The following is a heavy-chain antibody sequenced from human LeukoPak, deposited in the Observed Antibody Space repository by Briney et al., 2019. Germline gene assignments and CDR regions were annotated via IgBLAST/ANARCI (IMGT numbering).Heavy chain of an antibody. CDR2: INPSGGST. CDR1: GYTFTSYY. J-gene: IGHJ5*02. D-gene: IGHD2-15*01. CDR3: ARVDGSCSGGSCPSGNWFDP. Sequence: GASVKVSCKASGYTFTSYYMHWVRQAPGQGLEWMGIINPSGGSTSYAQKFQGRVTMTRDMSTSTVYMELSSLRSEDTAVYYCARVDGSCSGGSCPSGNWFDPWGQGTLVTVSS. V-gene: IGHV1-46*01.